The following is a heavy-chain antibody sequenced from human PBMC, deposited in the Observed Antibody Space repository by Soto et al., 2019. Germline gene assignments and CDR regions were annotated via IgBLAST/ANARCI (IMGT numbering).Heavy chain of an antibody. CDR2: MNTNSGNT. CDR3: AREHSSSWRFDY. J-gene: IGHJ4*02. D-gene: IGHD6-13*01. V-gene: IGHV1-8*02. Sequence: ASVKVSCKASGYTFTNSGISWVRQAPGQGLEWMGWMNTNSGNTGYAQKFQGRVTMTRNTSISTAYMELSSLRSEDTAVYYCAREHSSSWRFDYWRQGTLVTVSS. CDR1: GYTFTNSG.